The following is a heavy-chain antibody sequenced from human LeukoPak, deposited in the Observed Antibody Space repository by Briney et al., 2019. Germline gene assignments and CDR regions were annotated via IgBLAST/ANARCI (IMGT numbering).Heavy chain of an antibody. V-gene: IGHV4-4*02. D-gene: IGHD6-19*01. Sequence: PSETLSLTCAVSGGSISSSNWWSWVRQPPGKGLEWIGEIYHSGSTNYNPSLKSRVTISVDTSKNQFSLKLSSVTAADTAVYYCAREAGQGIAVAGSLDYWGQGTLVTVSS. CDR1: GGSISSSNW. CDR3: AREAGQGIAVAGSLDY. J-gene: IGHJ4*02. CDR2: IYHSGST.